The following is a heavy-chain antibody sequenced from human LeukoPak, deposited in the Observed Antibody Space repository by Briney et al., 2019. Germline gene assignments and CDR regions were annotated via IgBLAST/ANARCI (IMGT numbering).Heavy chain of an antibody. Sequence: ASVKVSCKASGGTFGSYAISWVRQAPGQGLEWMGWINPNSGGTNYAQKFQGRVTMTRDTSISTAYMELSRLRSDDTAVYYCARARQQLVPRGCDYWGQGTLVTVSS. CDR2: INPNSGGT. V-gene: IGHV1-2*02. CDR1: GGTFGSYA. D-gene: IGHD6-13*01. J-gene: IGHJ4*02. CDR3: ARARQQLVPRGCDY.